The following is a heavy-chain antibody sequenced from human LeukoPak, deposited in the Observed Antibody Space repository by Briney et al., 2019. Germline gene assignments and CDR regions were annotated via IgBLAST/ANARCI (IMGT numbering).Heavy chain of an antibody. CDR1: GGSISGYF. D-gene: IGHD2-21*01. J-gene: IGHJ5*02. V-gene: IGHV4-59*01. Sequence: SETLSLTCTVSGGSISGYFWSWIRQPPGKGLEWLGYICYSGSTNYNPSLESRVTMSVDTSDNQMSVRRSSVTAADTAIYYCARGHIGFGPWGQGTQVTVSS. CDR3: ARGHIGFGP. CDR2: ICYSGST.